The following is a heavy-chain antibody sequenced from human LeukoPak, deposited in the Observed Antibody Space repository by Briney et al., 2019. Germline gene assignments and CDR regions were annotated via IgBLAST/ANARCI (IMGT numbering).Heavy chain of an antibody. CDR1: GGSISSGSYY. CDR3: ARVPDPYTELWSPYFDY. CDR2: IYTSGST. J-gene: IGHJ4*02. Sequence: SETLSLTCTVSGGSISSGSYYWSWIRQPAGKGLEWIGRIYTSGSTNYNPSLKSRVTISVDTSKNQFSLKLSSVTAADTAVYYCARVPDPYTELWSPYFDYWGQGTLVTVSS. V-gene: IGHV4-61*02. D-gene: IGHD5-18*01.